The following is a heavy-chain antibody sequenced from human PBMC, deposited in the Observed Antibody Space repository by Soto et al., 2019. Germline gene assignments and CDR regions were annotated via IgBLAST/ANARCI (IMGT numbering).Heavy chain of an antibody. CDR1: GCSISSGGYY. D-gene: IGHD3-3*01. J-gene: IGHJ4*02. Sequence: QVQLQESGPGLVKPSQTLSLTCTVSGCSISSGGYYWSWIRQHPGKGLEWIGYIYYSGSPYYNPSLKSRVTISVDTSKNQFSLKLSSVTAADTAVYYCAMCRGGYYLFDYWGQGTLVTVSS. CDR2: IYYSGSP. V-gene: IGHV4-31*03. CDR3: AMCRGGYYLFDY.